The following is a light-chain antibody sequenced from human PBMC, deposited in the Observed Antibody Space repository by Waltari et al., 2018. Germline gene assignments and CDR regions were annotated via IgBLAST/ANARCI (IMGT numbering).Light chain of an antibody. CDR2: EGS. J-gene: IGLJ3*02. CDR1: SSNVRNSTF. V-gene: IGLV2-23*01. Sequence: QSALTQPASVSGSPGQSITISCSGISSNVRNSTFVSWYQHLPDEAPKLVIYEGSKRPSVVSDRFSGYKSGNTASLTISGLQAEDEADYYCCSDGDSVMFGGGTKLTVL. CDR3: CSDGDSVM.